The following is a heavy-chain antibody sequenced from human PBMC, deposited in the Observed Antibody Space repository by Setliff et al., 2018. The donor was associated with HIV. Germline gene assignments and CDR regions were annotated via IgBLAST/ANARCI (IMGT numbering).Heavy chain of an antibody. Sequence: ASVKVSCKASGDTLSIHPISWVRQAPGQGLEWVGWINTNTGSPTYAQGLTGRFVFSLDTSVNTAYLQVSSLETEDTAVYYCARDVPLPGIAVAASMGRDYYYSMDVWGQGTTVTVSS. J-gene: IGHJ6*02. CDR2: INTNTGSP. CDR3: ARDVPLPGIAVAASMGRDYYYSMDV. V-gene: IGHV7-4-1*02. D-gene: IGHD6-19*01. CDR1: GDTLSIHP.